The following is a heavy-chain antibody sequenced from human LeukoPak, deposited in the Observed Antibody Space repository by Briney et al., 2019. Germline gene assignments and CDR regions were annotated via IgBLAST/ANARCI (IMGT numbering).Heavy chain of an antibody. CDR1: GFTFSNYG. CDR2: IRYDGSNE. CDR3: ARDGNYRVSDGY. V-gene: IGHV3-30*02. J-gene: IGHJ4*02. Sequence: PGGSLRLSCAASGFTFSNYGMLWVRQAPGKGLEWVAFIRYDGSNEYYADSVKGRFNIFRDNSKNTVYLQMNSLRTEDTAVYSCARDGNYRVSDGYWGQGSLVTVSS. D-gene: IGHD1-7*01.